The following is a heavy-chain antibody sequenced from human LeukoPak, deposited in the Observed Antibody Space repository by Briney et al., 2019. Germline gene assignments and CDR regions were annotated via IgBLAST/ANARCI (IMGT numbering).Heavy chain of an antibody. D-gene: IGHD6-13*01. Sequence: PSETLSLTCTVSGGSISSYYWSWIRQPPGKGLEWIGYIYYSGSTNCNPSLKSRVTISVDTSKNQFSLKLSSVTAAETAVYYCARDLVVDSSSWGWFDPWGQGTLVTVSS. J-gene: IGHJ5*02. CDR3: ARDLVVDSSSWGWFDP. V-gene: IGHV4-59*01. CDR1: GGSISSYY. CDR2: IYYSGST.